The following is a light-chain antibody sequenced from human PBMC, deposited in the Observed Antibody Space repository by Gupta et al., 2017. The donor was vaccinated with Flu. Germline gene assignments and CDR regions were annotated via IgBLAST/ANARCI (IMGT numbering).Light chain of an antibody. CDR1: QTISTS. J-gene: IGKJ5*01. V-gene: IGKV1-39*01. Sequence: PSSLSASVGDRVTITCRASQTISTSLNWYQQKAGQSPSLLIYDASTLQSGVPSRFAGSGSGTYFTLTINKVQPEDFATYYCQQGDNTPITFGQGTRLEI. CDR2: DAS. CDR3: QQGDNTPIT.